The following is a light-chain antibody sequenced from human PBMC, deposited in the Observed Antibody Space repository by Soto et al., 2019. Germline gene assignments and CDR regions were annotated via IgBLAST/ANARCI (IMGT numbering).Light chain of an antibody. V-gene: IGKV3-11*01. Sequence: EIVLTQSPATLSLSPGERATLSCRASQSVSSNYLAWYQQKPGQAPRLLMYFASNRATGIPPRFSGSGSGTDFTLTIDSLEPEDFAVYYCQQRSAWPWTFGQGTKV. CDR2: FAS. CDR3: QQRSAWPWT. CDR1: QSVSSNY. J-gene: IGKJ1*01.